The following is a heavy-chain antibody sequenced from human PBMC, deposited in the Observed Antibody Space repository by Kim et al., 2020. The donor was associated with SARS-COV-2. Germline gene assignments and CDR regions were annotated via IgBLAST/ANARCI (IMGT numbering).Heavy chain of an antibody. CDR2: IKRDGSEK. Sequence: GGSLRLSCAASGFTFSNYWMSWVRQAQGKGLEWVANIKRDGSEKYYVDSVRGRFTISRDNAQNSLFLQMNSLRVEDTAVYYCTSWGAGNYWGPGTLVTVSS. J-gene: IGHJ4*02. CDR3: TSWGAGNY. V-gene: IGHV3-7*01. CDR1: GFTFSNYW. D-gene: IGHD6-13*01.